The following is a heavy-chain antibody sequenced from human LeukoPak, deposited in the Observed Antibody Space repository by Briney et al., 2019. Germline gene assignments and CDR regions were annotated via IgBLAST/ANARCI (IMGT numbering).Heavy chain of an antibody. V-gene: IGHV3-30*02. CDR2: IRYDGSNK. CDR1: GFTFSSYG. Sequence: GGSLRLSCAASGFTFSSYGMHWVRQAPGKGLEWVAFIRYDGSNKYYADSAKGRFTISRDNSKNTLHLHMNSLRVEDTAVYYCARKGNGALDIWGQGTMVTVSS. J-gene: IGHJ3*02. CDR3: ARKGNGALDI. D-gene: IGHD1-1*01.